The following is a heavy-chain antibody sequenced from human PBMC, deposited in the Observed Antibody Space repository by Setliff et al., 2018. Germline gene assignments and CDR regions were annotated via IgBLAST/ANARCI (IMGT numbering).Heavy chain of an antibody. CDR3: VKLVPQAISSDP. V-gene: IGHV3-15*01. CDR2: IRSRNDGGTT. D-gene: IGHD3-10*01. J-gene: IGHJ5*02. Sequence: GGSLRLSCAASGLTFSHAWMTWVRQSPGKGLEWVGRIRSRNDGGTTDYAAPVKVRFTFSRDDSKNTLYLQMNSLKTEDTAVYYCVKLVPQAISSDPWGQGTLVTVSS. CDR1: GLTFSHAW.